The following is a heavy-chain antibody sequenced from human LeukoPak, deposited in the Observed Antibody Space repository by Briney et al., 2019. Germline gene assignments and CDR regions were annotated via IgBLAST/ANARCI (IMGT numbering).Heavy chain of an antibody. CDR3: ATDRGVAAAGTYYYYMDV. V-gene: IGHV1-24*01. J-gene: IGHJ6*03. CDR2: FDPEDGET. Sequence: ASVKVSCKVSGYTLTELSMHWVQQAPGKGLEWMGGFDPEDGETIYAQKFQGRVTMTEDTSTDTAYMELSSLRSEDTAVYYCATDRGVAAAGTYYYYMDVWGKGTTVTVSS. CDR1: GYTLTELS. D-gene: IGHD6-13*01.